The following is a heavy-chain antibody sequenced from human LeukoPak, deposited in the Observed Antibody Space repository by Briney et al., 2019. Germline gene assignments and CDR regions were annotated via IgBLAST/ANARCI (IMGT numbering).Heavy chain of an antibody. CDR2: IYHSGGT. V-gene: IGHV4-38-2*02. D-gene: IGHD3-16*01. Sequence: PSETLSLTCAVSGYSVSSGYYWGWIRQPPGKGLEWSGSIYHSGGTYYNPSLKSRVTISVDTSKNQFSLKLSSVTAADTAVYYCARDRPPDYDYVWGSYMNYFDYWGQGTLVTVSS. CDR1: GYSVSSGYY. J-gene: IGHJ4*02. CDR3: ARDRPPDYDYVWGSYMNYFDY.